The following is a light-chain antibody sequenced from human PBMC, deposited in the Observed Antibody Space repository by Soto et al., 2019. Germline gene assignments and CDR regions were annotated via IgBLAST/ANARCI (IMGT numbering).Light chain of an antibody. J-gene: IGLJ2*01. V-gene: IGLV2-8*01. Sequence: QSALTQPPSASGSPGQSVTISCTGTSSDIGGYNYVSWYQQHPGKAPKLMIYEVSKRPSGVPDRFSGSKSGNTASLTVSGLQAEDEADYYCNSYAGSYNFVVFGGGTKVTVL. CDR2: EVS. CDR3: NSYAGSYNFVV. CDR1: SSDIGGYNY.